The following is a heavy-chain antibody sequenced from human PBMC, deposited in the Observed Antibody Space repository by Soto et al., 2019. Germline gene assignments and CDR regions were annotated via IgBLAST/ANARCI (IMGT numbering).Heavy chain of an antibody. J-gene: IGHJ4*02. V-gene: IGHV4-31*03. D-gene: IGHD1-26*01. CDR3: ARPSGSYLFYFDY. CDR1: GGSISSGGYY. Sequence: SETLSLTCTVSGGSISSGGYYWSWIRQHPGKGLEWIGYIYYSGSTYYNPSLKSRVTISVDTSKNQFSLKLSSVTAADTAVYYCARPSGSYLFYFDYWGQGTLVTVSS. CDR2: IYYSGST.